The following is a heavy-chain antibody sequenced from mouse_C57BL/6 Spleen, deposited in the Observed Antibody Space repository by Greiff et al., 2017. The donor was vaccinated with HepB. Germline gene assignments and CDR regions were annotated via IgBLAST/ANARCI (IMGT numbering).Heavy chain of an antibody. J-gene: IGHJ2*01. CDR3: ARGHYYGSSWDYFDY. Sequence: EVQLVESGGGLVKPGGSLKLSCAASGFTFSSYAMSWVRQTPEKRLEWVATISDGGSYTYYPDNVKGRFTISRDNAKNNLYLQMSHLKSEDTAMYYCARGHYYGSSWDYFDYWGQGTTLTVSS. D-gene: IGHD1-1*01. V-gene: IGHV5-4*01. CDR1: GFTFSSYA. CDR2: ISDGGSYT.